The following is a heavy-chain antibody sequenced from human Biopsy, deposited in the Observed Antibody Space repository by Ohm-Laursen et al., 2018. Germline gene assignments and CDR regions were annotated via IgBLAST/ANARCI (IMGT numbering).Heavy chain of an antibody. CDR3: ARIFLVGVTPGYGMDV. D-gene: IGHD1-26*01. V-gene: IGHV3-21*01. Sequence: GSLRLSCAASGFTFSPYTMTWVRQAPGKGLEWVSSISSSGNFTYYTDSVKGRFTISRDNAKNSLYLQMNSLRAEDTALYYCARIFLVGVTPGYGMDVWGQGTTVTVSS. CDR2: ISSSGNFT. J-gene: IGHJ6*02. CDR1: GFTFSPYT.